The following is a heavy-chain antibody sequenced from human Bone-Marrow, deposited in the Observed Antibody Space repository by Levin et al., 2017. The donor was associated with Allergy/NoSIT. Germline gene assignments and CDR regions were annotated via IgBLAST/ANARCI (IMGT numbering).Heavy chain of an antibody. D-gene: IGHD3-3*01. CDR3: AKGRVESYYYYYYGMDV. CDR1: GFTFSSYA. CDR2: ISGSGGST. Sequence: GESLKISCAASGFTFSSYAMSWVRQAPGKGLEWVSAISGSGGSTYYADSVKGRFTISRDNSKNTLYLQMNSLRAEDTAVYYCAKGRVESYYYYYYGMDVWGQGTTVTVSS. V-gene: IGHV3-23*01. J-gene: IGHJ6*02.